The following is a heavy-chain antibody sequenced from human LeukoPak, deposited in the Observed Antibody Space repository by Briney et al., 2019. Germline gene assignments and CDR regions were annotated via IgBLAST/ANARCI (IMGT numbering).Heavy chain of an antibody. CDR1: GFTFNSYA. CDR2: ISYDGSNK. CDR3: AKGIYYDSSGQNAFDI. V-gene: IGHV3-30*18. Sequence: GGSLTLSCAASGFTFNSYAIYWVRQAPGKGLEWVAVISYDGSNKYYADSVKGRFTISRDNSKNTLYLQMNSLRAEDTAVYYCAKGIYYDSSGQNAFDIWGQGTMVTVS. D-gene: IGHD3-22*01. J-gene: IGHJ3*02.